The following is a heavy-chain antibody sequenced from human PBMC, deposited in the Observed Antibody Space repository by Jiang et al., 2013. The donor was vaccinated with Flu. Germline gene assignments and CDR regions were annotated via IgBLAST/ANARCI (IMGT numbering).Heavy chain of an antibody. CDR2: ISWNSGSI. D-gene: IGHD2-15*01. CDR1: GFTFDDYA. V-gene: IGHV3-9*01. J-gene: IGHJ4*02. Sequence: QLLESGGGLVQPGRSLRLSCAASGFTFDDYAVHWVRQAPGKGLEWVSGISWNSGSIGYADSVKGRFTISRDNAKNSLYLQMNSLRAEDTALYYCAKSPLGYCSGGSCYDLYYFDYWGQGTLVTVSS. CDR3: AKSPLGYCSGGSCYDLYYFDY.